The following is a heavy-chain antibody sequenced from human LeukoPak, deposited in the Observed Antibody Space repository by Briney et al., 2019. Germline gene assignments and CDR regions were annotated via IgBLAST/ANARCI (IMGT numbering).Heavy chain of an antibody. CDR1: GFTFSSYS. J-gene: IGHJ5*02. Sequence: GGSLRLSCAASGFTFSSYSMNWVRQAPGKGLEWVSYISSSSSSIYYADSVKGRFTISRDNAKNSLYLQMNSLRAEDMAVYYCARDYGTYRRWFDPWGQGTLVTVSS. CDR3: ARDYGTYRRWFDP. CDR2: ISSSSSSI. V-gene: IGHV3-48*04. D-gene: IGHD1-26*01.